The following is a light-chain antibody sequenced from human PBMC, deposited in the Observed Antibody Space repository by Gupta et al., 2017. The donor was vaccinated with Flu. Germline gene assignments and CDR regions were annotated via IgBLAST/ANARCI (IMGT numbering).Light chain of an antibody. Sequence: PGQTARITCSGDALPRQYGYWYQQRPGQAPVLLIYKDTERPSGIPERFSGSSSGTTVTLTISGVQAEDEADDYCQSSDSSGTYVFGAGTKVT. CDR2: KDT. V-gene: IGLV3-25*03. CDR1: ALPRQY. J-gene: IGLJ1*01. CDR3: QSSDSSGTYV.